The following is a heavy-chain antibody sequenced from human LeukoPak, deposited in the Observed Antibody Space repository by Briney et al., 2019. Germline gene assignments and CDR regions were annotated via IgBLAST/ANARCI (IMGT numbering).Heavy chain of an antibody. J-gene: IGHJ4*02. D-gene: IGHD6-13*01. Sequence: PGRSLRLSCVGSGFIFVDYAMHWVRQAPRKGLGWVAGIDWNSASTGYADSVKGRFTISRDNAKNSLYLHMNSLRVDDMALYYCAKVAHNSWPFYSDSWGQGTLVTVSS. CDR1: GFIFVDYA. CDR3: AKVAHNSWPFYSDS. CDR2: IDWNSAST. V-gene: IGHV3-9*03.